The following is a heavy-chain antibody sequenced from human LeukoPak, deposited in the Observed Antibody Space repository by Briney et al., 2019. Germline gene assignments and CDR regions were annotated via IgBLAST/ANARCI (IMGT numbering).Heavy chain of an antibody. CDR3: ANWGGAIMENPFDP. J-gene: IGHJ5*02. Sequence: SVKVSCKASGGTFGSYAISWVRQAPGQGLEWMGGIIPIFGTANYAQKFQGRVTITADESTSTAYMELSSLRSEDTAVYYCANWGGAIMENPFDPWGQGTLVTVSS. V-gene: IGHV1-69*01. D-gene: IGHD3-10*01. CDR2: IIPIFGTA. CDR1: GGTFGSYA.